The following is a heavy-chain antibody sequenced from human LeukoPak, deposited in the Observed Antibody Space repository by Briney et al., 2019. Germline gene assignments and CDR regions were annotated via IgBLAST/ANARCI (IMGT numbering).Heavy chain of an antibody. V-gene: IGHV3-66*01. CDR2: IYSGDST. CDR1: GFTVCRNY. CDR3: AKRGGDDTTYYYFHS. D-gene: IGHD2-21*01. Sequence: GGSLRLSCAASGFTVCRNYMSWVRQAPGKGLEWVSIIYSGDSTYYADSVKGRFTISRDNSKNTLYLQMNSLRAEDTAVYYCAKRGGDDTTYYYFHSWGQGTLVTVSS. J-gene: IGHJ4*02.